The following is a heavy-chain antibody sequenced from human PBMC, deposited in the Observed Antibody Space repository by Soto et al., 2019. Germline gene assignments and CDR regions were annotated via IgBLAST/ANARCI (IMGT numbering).Heavy chain of an antibody. CDR1: GGSISSGGYS. V-gene: IGHV4-30-2*01. CDR2: IYHSGST. Sequence: QLQLQESGSGLVKPSQTLSLTCAVSGGSISSGGYSWSWIRQPPGKGLEWIGYIYHSGSTYYNPSTRSRVTISVDRSKTQFSLKASSVTAAATAVYYCASTPTPWGQGTLVTVSS. J-gene: IGHJ5*02. CDR3: ASTPTP. D-gene: IGHD1-26*01.